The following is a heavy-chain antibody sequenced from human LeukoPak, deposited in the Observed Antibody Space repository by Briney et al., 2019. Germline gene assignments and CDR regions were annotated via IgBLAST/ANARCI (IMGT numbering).Heavy chain of an antibody. CDR3: ASSFYDILTGYPGALDY. J-gene: IGHJ4*02. CDR2: IIPILGIA. D-gene: IGHD3-9*01. Sequence: ASVKLSCKASGGTFSSYAISWVRQAPGQGLEWMGRIIPILGIANYAQKFQGRVTITADKSTSTAYMELSSLRSEDTAVYYCASSFYDILTGYPGALDYWGQGTLVTVSS. V-gene: IGHV1-69*04. CDR1: GGTFSSYA.